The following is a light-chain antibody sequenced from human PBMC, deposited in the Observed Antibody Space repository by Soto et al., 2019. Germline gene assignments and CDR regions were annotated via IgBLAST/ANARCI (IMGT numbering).Light chain of an antibody. CDR2: DVS. CDR1: QSVSRY. Sequence: EIVLTQFPATLSLSPGEGATLSCRASQSVSRYLAWYQQKPGQAPRLLIYDVSTRATGIPPRFSGSGSGTDFTLTITSLEPEDFAVYSCQQRSDWPITFG. J-gene: IGKJ5*01. V-gene: IGKV3-11*01. CDR3: QQRSDWPIT.